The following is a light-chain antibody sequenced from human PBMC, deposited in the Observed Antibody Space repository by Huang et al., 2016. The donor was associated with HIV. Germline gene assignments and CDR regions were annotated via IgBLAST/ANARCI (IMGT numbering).Light chain of an antibody. CDR2: GAS. CDR1: QSVSSN. CDR3: QQYNNWPPGYT. V-gene: IGKV3-15*01. Sequence: EIVMTQSPATRSVSPGERATFSFRASQSVSSNLAWDQQKPGQATRLLIYGASTSATGIPTRFSGSGSGTEFTLTISSLQSEEFAVYYCQQYNNWPPGYTFGQGTKLEI. J-gene: IGKJ2*01.